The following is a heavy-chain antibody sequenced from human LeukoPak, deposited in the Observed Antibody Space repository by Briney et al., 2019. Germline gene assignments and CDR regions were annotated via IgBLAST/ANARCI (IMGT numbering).Heavy chain of an antibody. Sequence: GASVKVSCKASGYTFTGYYMHWVRQAPGQGLEWMGWINPNSGGTIYAQKFQGRVTMTRDTSISTAYMELSRLRSDDTAVYYCARFFVVVPAAPFDPWGQGTLVTVSS. D-gene: IGHD2-2*01. CDR3: ARFFVVVPAAPFDP. V-gene: IGHV1-2*02. CDR2: INPNSGGT. CDR1: GYTFTGYY. J-gene: IGHJ5*02.